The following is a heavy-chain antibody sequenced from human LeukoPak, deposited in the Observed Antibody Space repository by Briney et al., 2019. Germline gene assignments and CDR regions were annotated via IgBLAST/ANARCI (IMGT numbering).Heavy chain of an antibody. J-gene: IGHJ5*02. D-gene: IGHD1-26*01. Sequence: SETLSLTCTVSGGSISSYYWSWIRQPPGKGLKWTGHIYYSGSTNYNPSLKSRVTISVDTSKNQFSLKLSSVTAADTAVYYCAREGGSYPNWFDPWGQGTLVTVSS. CDR1: GGSISSYY. V-gene: IGHV4-59*01. CDR3: AREGGSYPNWFDP. CDR2: IYYSGST.